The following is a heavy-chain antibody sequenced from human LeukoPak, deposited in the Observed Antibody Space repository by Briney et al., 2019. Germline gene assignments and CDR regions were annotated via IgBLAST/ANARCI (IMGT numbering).Heavy chain of an antibody. CDR3: ARHGYDLGVDY. Sequence: GESLKISCKGSGYRLTTYWIGWVRQMPGKGLEWMGIIYPADSDTRYSPSFQGQVTISADKSISTAYLQWSSLKASGTAMYYCARHGYDLGVDYWGQGTLVTVSS. CDR2: IYPADSDT. D-gene: IGHD5-12*01. J-gene: IGHJ4*02. CDR1: GYRLTTYW. V-gene: IGHV5-51*01.